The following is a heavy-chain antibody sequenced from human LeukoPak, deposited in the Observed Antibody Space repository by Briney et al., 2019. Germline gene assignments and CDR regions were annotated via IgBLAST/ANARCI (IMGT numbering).Heavy chain of an antibody. CDR2: INPSGGST. CDR1: GYTFTSYY. D-gene: IGHD2-8*01. J-gene: IGHJ6*03. Sequence: ASVKVSCKASGYTFTSYYMHWVRQAPGQGLEWMGIINPSGGSTSYAQKFQGRVTMTRDMSTSTVYMELSSLRSEDTAVYYCARASNGYCTNGVCYLYYYYYMDVWGKGTTVTVSS. CDR3: ARASNGYCTNGVCYLYYYYYMDV. V-gene: IGHV1-46*01.